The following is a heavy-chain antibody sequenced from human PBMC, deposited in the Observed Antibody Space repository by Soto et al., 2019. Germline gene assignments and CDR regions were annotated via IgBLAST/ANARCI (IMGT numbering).Heavy chain of an antibody. V-gene: IGHV1-69*01. CDR2: IIPIFGTA. Sequence: QVQLVQSGAEVKKPGSSVKVSCKASGGTFSSYAISWVRQAPGQGLEWMGGIIPIFGTANYAQKFQGRVTITEDESTSTAYMELSSLRSEDTAVYYCAATAAGNPSYYYYGMDVWGQGTTVTVSS. CDR3: AATAAGNPSYYYYGMDV. D-gene: IGHD6-13*01. CDR1: GGTFSSYA. J-gene: IGHJ6*02.